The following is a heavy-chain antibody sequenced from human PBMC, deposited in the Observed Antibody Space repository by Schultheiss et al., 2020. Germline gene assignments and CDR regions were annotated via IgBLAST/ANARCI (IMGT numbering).Heavy chain of an antibody. CDR2: ISSSGSTI. J-gene: IGHJ6*02. D-gene: IGHD6-19*01. CDR3: AREERGSGWYHGMDV. Sequence: GGSLRLSCAASGFTFSDYYMSWIRQAPGKGLEWVSYISSSGSTIYYADSVKGRFTISRDNSKNTLYLQMNSLRAEDTAVYYCAREERGSGWYHGMDVWGQGTTVTVSS. CDR1: GFTFSDYY. V-gene: IGHV3-11*04.